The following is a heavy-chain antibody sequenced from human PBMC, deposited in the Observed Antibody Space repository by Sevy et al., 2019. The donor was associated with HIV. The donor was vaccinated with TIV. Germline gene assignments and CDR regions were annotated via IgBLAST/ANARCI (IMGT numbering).Heavy chain of an antibody. CDR3: ARSSGWSQPTDY. V-gene: IGHV3-21*06. Sequence: WGSLRLSCAASGFSFSAYTMNWVRQAPGKGLEWVSSINSGRNYIYYADSMKGRFTISRDNDKNSLYLQMNSLRAEDTAVYYCARSSGWSQPTDYWGQGTLVTVSS. CDR1: GFSFSAYT. J-gene: IGHJ4*02. D-gene: IGHD6-19*01. CDR2: INSGRNYI.